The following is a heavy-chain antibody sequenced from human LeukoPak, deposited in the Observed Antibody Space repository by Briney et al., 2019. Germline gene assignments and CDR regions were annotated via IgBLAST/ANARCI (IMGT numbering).Heavy chain of an antibody. V-gene: IGHV4-34*01. CDR2: INHSGST. J-gene: IGHJ4*02. CDR1: GGSFSGYS. Sequence: PSETLSLTCAVYGGSFSGYSWSWIRQPPGKGLEWIGEINHSGSTNYNPSLKSRVTISVDTSKNQFSLKLNSVTAADTAVYYCARDVTGSASDFWGQRTLVTVSS. CDR3: ARDVTGSASDF. D-gene: IGHD1-20*01.